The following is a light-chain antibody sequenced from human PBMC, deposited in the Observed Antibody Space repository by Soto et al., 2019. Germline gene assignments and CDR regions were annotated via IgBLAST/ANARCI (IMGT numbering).Light chain of an antibody. CDR2: EVS. CDR3: CSFTTSNTWV. V-gene: IGLV2-14*01. J-gene: IGLJ3*02. CDR1: SSDVGGFNY. Sequence: QPVLPQPASVSGSPGQSITISCTGTSSDVGGFNYVSWYQHYPGEAPKLLIYEVSNRPSGVSSRFSGSKSGNTASLTISGLQADDEGDYYCCSFTTSNTWVFGGGTKLTVL.